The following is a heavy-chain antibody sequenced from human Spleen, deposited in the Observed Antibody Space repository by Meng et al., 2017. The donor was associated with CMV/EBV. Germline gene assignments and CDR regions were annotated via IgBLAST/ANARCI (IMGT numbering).Heavy chain of an antibody. J-gene: IGHJ4*02. D-gene: IGHD2/OR15-2a*01. CDR1: GYTFTTYY. V-gene: IGHV1-46*01. CDR2: INPNGGVT. CDR3: ARDLKGQIVLGPLDY. Sequence: ASVKVSCKASGYTFTTYYMHWVRQAPGQGLEWMGIINPNGGVTKYAQKFQGRVTMTRDTSTSTVYMELSSLRSEDTAVYYCARDLKGQIVLGPLDYWGQGTLVTVSS.